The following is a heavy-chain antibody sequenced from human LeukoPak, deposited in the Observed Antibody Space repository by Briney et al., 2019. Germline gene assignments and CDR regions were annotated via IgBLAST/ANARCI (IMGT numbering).Heavy chain of an antibody. CDR1: GFTFKNYA. CDR3: AREDSSGFDY. Sequence: GGSLRLSCVAPGFTFKNYALSWVRQAPGKGLEWVSCISSSGSYKYYADSVKGRFTISRDNAKNSLYLQMNTLRAEDTAVYYCAREDSSGFDYWGQGTLVTVSS. D-gene: IGHD6-19*01. J-gene: IGHJ4*02. V-gene: IGHV3-21*01. CDR2: ISSSGSYK.